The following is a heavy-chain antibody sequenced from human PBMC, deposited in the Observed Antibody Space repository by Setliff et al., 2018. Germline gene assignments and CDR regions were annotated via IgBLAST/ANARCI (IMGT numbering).Heavy chain of an antibody. CDR1: GASISSGTYY. CDR2: IHYLGTT. V-gene: IGHV4-39*07. CDR3: ARGVRTGHLDS. Sequence: SETLSLTCTVSGASISSGTYYWGWIRQPPGKGLEWIGRIHYLGTTYSNASLASRLTISVDTAKNQFSLNLNSVTVADTVVYFCARGVRTGHLDSWGQGTLVTVSS. D-gene: IGHD1-1*01. J-gene: IGHJ4*02.